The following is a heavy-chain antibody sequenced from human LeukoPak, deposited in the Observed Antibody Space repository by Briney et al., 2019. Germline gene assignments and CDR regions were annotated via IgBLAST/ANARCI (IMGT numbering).Heavy chain of an antibody. CDR2: IIPIFGTA. V-gene: IGHV1-69*13. D-gene: IGHD5-24*01. CDR3: TRDGGGYNFDY. Sequence: GASVKVSCKTSVGTCSSYAISWVRQAPGHGLEWMGWIIPIFGTANYAQKFQSRVTITADESTSTAYMELSSLRSEDTAVYYCTRDGGGYNFDYWGQGTLVTVSS. CDR1: VGTCSSYA. J-gene: IGHJ4*02.